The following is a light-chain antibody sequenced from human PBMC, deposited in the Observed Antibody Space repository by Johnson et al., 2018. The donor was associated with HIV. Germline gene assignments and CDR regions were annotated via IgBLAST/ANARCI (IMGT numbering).Light chain of an antibody. CDR2: ENK. V-gene: IGLV1-51*02. Sequence: QSVLTQPPSVSAAPGQRVTISCSGNNSNIGYNSVSWYQKVPGTAPKLLIYENKKRPSGIADRFSASKSGTSATLDNTGLQTGDEADYYCGAWDSGLTAHFVFGSGTTITVL. CDR3: GAWDSGLTAHFV. CDR1: NSNIGYNS. J-gene: IGLJ1*01.